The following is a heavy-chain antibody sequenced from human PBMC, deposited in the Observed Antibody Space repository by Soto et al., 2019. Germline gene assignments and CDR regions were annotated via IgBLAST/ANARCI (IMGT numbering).Heavy chain of an antibody. V-gene: IGHV1-2*02. D-gene: IGHD6-6*01. CDR2: INPNSGGT. CDR1: GYTFTGYY. Sequence: ASVKVSCKASGYTFTGYYMHWVRQAPGQGLEWMGWINPNSGGTNYAQKFQGRVTMTRDTSISTAYMELSRLRSDDTAVYYCARPLAVRVYYFDYWGQGTLVTVSS. J-gene: IGHJ4*02. CDR3: ARPLAVRVYYFDY.